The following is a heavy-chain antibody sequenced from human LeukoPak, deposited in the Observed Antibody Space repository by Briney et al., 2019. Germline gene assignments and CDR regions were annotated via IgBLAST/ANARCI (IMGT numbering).Heavy chain of an antibody. CDR2: ISTYGSTT. D-gene: IGHD3-16*01. Sequence: GGSLRLSCAASGFTFSSSWMHWVRQAPGKGLEWVSRISTYGSTTTYADSVKGRFTISRDNAENTLYLQMNSLRAEDTAVYYCASRVMAVNGVDIWGQGTMVTVSS. J-gene: IGHJ3*02. V-gene: IGHV3-74*01. CDR1: GFTFSSSW. CDR3: ASRVMAVNGVDI.